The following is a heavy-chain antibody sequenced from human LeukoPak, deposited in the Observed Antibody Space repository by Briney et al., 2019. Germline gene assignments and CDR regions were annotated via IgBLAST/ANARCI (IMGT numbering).Heavy chain of an antibody. D-gene: IGHD2-2*01. CDR1: RFTFSTYW. V-gene: IGHV4-34*01. Sequence: GSLRLSCVAPRFTFSTYWMSWVRQAPGKGLEWIGEINHSGSTNYNPSLKSRVTISVDTSKNQFSLKLSSVTAADTAVYYCARNRRVVRYYYGMDVWGQGTTVTVSS. J-gene: IGHJ6*02. CDR2: INHSGST. CDR3: ARNRRVVRYYYGMDV.